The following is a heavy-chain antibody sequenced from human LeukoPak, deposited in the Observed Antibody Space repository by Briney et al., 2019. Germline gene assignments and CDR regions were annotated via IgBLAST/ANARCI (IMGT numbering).Heavy chain of an antibody. CDR3: TTDPPSGY. V-gene: IGHV3-15*01. Sequence: PGGSLRLSCAASGFSFTNAWMSWVRQTPGKGLEWVGRIKLKTDGETTDYATHVKGRFSISRDDSKNTLYLQMNSPKIEDTAVYYCTTDPPSGYWGQGTLVTVSS. J-gene: IGHJ4*02. D-gene: IGHD3-10*01. CDR2: IKLKTDGETT. CDR1: GFSFTNAW.